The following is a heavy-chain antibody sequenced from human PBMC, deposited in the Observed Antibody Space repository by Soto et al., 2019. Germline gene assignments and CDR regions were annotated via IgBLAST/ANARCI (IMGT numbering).Heavy chain of an antibody. CDR2: VHHRGST. D-gene: IGHD4-17*01. CDR1: DGSISSSGDYY. J-gene: IGHJ4*02. Sequence: QLHLQESDPGLVKPSETLSLTCTVSDGSISSSGDYYWAWIRQPPGKGLEWIGRVHHRGSTYYNPSLRGRVAISVDTSKNQFALKVTSVTAADTAVYYCARLFNHIYGDDYFDSWGQGTLVTVSS. V-gene: IGHV4-39*01. CDR3: ARLFNHIYGDDYFDS.